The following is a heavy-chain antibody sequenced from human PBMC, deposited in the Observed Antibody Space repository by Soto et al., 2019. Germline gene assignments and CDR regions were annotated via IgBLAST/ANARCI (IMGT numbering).Heavy chain of an antibody. Sequence: QGQLQDSVPGLVKPSQTLSLTCTVSGGSISSGGYYWSWIRQHPGKGLEWIGYIYYSGRTYYNPSPKSRVNISVDTSKNQFSLKLSSVTAADTAVYYCARVPLTMVRGVRGGRWGQGTLVTVAS. V-gene: IGHV4-31*03. J-gene: IGHJ4*02. CDR1: GGSISSGGYY. CDR2: IYYSGRT. CDR3: ARVPLTMVRGVRGGR. D-gene: IGHD3-10*01.